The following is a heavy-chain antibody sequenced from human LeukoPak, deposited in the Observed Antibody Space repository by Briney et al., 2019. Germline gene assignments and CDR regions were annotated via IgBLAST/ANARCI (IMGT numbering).Heavy chain of an antibody. CDR2: IIPIFGTA. J-gene: IGHJ3*02. D-gene: IGHD3-10*01. CDR3: FLSLVGNAFDI. Sequence: SVKVSCKASGGTFSSYAISWVRQAPGQGLEWMGGIIPIFGTANYAQKFQGRVTITADESTSTAYMELSSLRSEDTAVYYCFLSLVGNAFDIWGQGKMVTVSS. CDR1: GGTFSSYA. V-gene: IGHV1-69*13.